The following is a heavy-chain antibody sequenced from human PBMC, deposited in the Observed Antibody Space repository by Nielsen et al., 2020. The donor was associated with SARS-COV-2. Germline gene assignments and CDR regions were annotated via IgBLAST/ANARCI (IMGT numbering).Heavy chain of an antibody. D-gene: IGHD6-19*01. CDR1: GGSISSSSYY. V-gene: IGHV4-39*01. CDR3: ARLGSGWYVVGWFDP. Sequence: SETLSLTCTVSGGSISSSSYYWGWIRQPPGKGLEWIGSIYYSGSTYYNPSLKSRVTISVDTSKNQFSLKLSSVTAADTAVYYCARLGSGWYVVGWFDPWGQGTLVTVSS. CDR2: IYYSGST. J-gene: IGHJ5*02.